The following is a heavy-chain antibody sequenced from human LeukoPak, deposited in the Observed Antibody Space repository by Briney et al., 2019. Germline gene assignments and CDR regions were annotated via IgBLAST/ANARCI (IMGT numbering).Heavy chain of an antibody. CDR2: ISFDGTNK. CDR3: AKDLDYLYGMDI. Sequence: GGSLRLSCAASGFTFSSYGMHWVRQAPGKGLEWVAVISFDGTNKYFADSVRGRFTISRDNSKSTLYLQLNRLRAEDTAVYYCAKDLDYLYGMDIWGQGTTVTVSS. V-gene: IGHV3-30*18. J-gene: IGHJ6*02. CDR1: GFTFSSYG. D-gene: IGHD3-16*01.